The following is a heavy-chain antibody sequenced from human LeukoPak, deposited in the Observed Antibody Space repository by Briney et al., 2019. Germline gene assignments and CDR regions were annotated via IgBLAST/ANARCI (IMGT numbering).Heavy chain of an antibody. D-gene: IGHD1-1*01. V-gene: IGHV3-30*01. Sequence: SYDGSKKYYADSVKGRFTISRDNFKNTLYLQMNSLGTDDTAVYYCARGSLGATPTNYFDYWGQGTLVTVSP. J-gene: IGHJ4*02. CDR2: SYDGSKK. CDR3: ARGSLGATPTNYFDY.